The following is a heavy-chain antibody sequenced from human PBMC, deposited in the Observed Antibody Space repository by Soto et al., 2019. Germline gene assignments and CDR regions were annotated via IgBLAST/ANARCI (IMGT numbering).Heavy chain of an antibody. Sequence: PSDTLSLTCTVSGGSISSYYWSWIRQPPGKGLEWIGYIYYSGSTNYNPSLKSRVTISVDTSKNQFSLKLSSVTAADTAVYYCARAKAPLYSSSWYWFDPWGQGTLVTSPQ. J-gene: IGHJ5*02. V-gene: IGHV4-59*08. CDR2: IYYSGST. CDR3: ARAKAPLYSSSWYWFDP. D-gene: IGHD6-13*01. CDR1: GGSISSYY.